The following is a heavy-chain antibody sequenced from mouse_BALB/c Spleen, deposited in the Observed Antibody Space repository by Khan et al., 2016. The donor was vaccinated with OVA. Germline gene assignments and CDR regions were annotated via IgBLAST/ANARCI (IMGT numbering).Heavy chain of an antibody. Sequence: QVQLKESGPGLVAPSQSLSITCTVSGSASTNYGVRWARQTPGKGLEWLGVIWSDGNTNYHSSLKSRLTITRDNSKSQVLLKLNSLQTDDTATYYCAIIFYGYDWFAYWGQGTLVTVSA. J-gene: IGHJ3*01. CDR1: GSASTNYG. CDR2: IWSDGNT. D-gene: IGHD2-2*01. V-gene: IGHV2-3*01. CDR3: AIIFYGYDWFAY.